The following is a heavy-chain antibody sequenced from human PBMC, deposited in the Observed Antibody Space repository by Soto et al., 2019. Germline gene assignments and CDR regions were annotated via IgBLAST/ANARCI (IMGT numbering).Heavy chain of an antibody. CDR2: INPNSGGT. CDR1: GYTFTGYY. D-gene: IGHD3-10*01. J-gene: IGHJ4*02. V-gene: IGHV1-2*02. Sequence: ASVKVSCKASGYTFTGYYMHWVRQAPGQGLEWMGWINPNSGGTNYAQKFQGRVTMTRDTSISTAYMELSRLRSDDTAVYYCARAPRNTMVRGVDVDYWGQGTLVTVSS. CDR3: ARAPRNTMVRGVDVDY.